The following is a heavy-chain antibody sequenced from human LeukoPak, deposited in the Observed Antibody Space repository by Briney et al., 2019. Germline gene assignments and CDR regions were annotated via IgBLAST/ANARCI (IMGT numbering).Heavy chain of an antibody. CDR1: GVSISSSNW. V-gene: IGHV4-4*02. J-gene: IGHJ4*02. CDR3: ARFGAYYLDY. D-gene: IGHD3-10*01. CDR2: IYHSGTT. Sequence: SETLSLTCAVSGVSISSSNWWSWVRQPPGRGLEWIGEIYHSGTTNYNPSLKSRVTISVDTSKNQFSLKVNSVTAADTAVYYCARFGAYYLDYWGQGTLVTVSS.